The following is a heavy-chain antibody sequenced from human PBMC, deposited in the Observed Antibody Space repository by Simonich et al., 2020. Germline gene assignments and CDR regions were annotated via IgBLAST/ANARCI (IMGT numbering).Heavy chain of an antibody. V-gene: IGHV4-39*01. CDR1: GGSISSSSYY. D-gene: IGHD2-8*01. CDR3: ARQRVLMVYAIDY. J-gene: IGHJ4*02. Sequence: QLQLQESGPGLVKPSETLSLTCTVSGGSISSSSYYWGWIRQPPGKGLEWIGSIYYSGSTYYNPSLKRRGTISVDTSKNQFSLKLSSVTAADTAVYYCARQRVLMVYAIDYWGQGTLVTVSS. CDR2: IYYSGST.